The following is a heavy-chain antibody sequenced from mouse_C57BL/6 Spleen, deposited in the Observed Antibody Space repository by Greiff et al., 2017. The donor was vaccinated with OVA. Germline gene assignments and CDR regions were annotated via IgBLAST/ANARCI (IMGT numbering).Heavy chain of an antibody. CDR2: IYPGDGDT. J-gene: IGHJ1*03. CDR1: GYAFSSSW. V-gene: IGHV1-82*01. D-gene: IGHD1-2*01. CDR3: ARSLLWYFDV. Sequence: QVQLQQSGPELVKPGASVKISCKASGYAFSSSWMNWVKQRPGKGLEWIGRIYPGDGDTNYNGKFKGKATLTADKSSSTAYMQHSSLTSEDSAVYFCARSLLWYFDVWGTGTTVTVSS.